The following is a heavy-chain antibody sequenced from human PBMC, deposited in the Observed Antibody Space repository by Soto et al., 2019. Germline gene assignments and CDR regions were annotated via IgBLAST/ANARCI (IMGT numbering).Heavy chain of an antibody. CDR3: ARAARSTMVRAYSH. J-gene: IGHJ1*01. CDR1: GGTFSSYA. CDR2: IIPIFGTA. Sequence: SVKVSCKASGGTFSSYAISWVRQAPGQGLEWMGGIIPIFGTANYAQKFQGRVTITADESTSTAYMELSSLRSEDTAAYYCARAARSTMVRAYSHWGQGTLVTVSS. V-gene: IGHV1-69*13. D-gene: IGHD3-10*01.